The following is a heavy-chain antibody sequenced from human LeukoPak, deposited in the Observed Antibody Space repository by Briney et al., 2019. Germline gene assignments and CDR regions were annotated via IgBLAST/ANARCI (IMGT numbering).Heavy chain of an antibody. J-gene: IGHJ3*02. CDR3: ARGLGCSGGSCYDDAFDI. CDR1: GYTFTSYD. Sequence: ASVKVSCKASGYTFTSYDINWVRQATGQGLEWMGWMNPNSGNTGYAQKFQGRVTITRNTSISTAYMELSSLRSEDTAVYYCARGLGCSGGSCYDDAFDIWGQGTMATVSS. CDR2: MNPNSGNT. D-gene: IGHD2-15*01. V-gene: IGHV1-8*03.